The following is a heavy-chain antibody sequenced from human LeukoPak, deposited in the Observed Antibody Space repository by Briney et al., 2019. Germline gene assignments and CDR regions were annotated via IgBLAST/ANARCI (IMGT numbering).Heavy chain of an antibody. V-gene: IGHV4-59*01. J-gene: IGHJ4*02. CDR2: IYYSGST. D-gene: IGHD7-27*01. Sequence: SETLSLTCTVSVGSISSYYWSWIRQPPGKELEGIGYIYYSGSTNYNPSLKSRVTISVDTSKNQFSLKLSSVTAADTAVYYCARAGKTGDLDYWGQGTLVTVSS. CDR3: ARAGKTGDLDY. CDR1: VGSISSYY.